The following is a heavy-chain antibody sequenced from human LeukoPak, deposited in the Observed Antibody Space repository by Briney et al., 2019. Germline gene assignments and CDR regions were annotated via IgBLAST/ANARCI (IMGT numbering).Heavy chain of an antibody. CDR1: GYIFTNYW. CDR2: IYPDDSDT. Sequence: GESLKISCKGSGYIFTNYWIGWVRQMPGKGLEWMGIIYPDDSDTRYSPSFQGQVTISADKSISTAYLQWSSLKASDTAMYYCARRSVTTSPGAFDIWGQGTMVTVSS. CDR3: ARRSVTTSPGAFDI. D-gene: IGHD4-17*01. J-gene: IGHJ3*02. V-gene: IGHV5-51*01.